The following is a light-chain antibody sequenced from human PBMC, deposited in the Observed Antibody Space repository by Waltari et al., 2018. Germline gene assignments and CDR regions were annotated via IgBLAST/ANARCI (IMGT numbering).Light chain of an antibody. J-gene: IGKJ2*01. CDR2: WAS. V-gene: IGKV4-1*01. CDR1: QNVLYKSNKKNF. CDR3: QQYYSTPIT. Sequence: DIVMTQSPDSLAVSLGERATINCKSSQNVLYKSNKKNFLAWYQQKPGQPPRLLLYWASTRGSGVPDRFSGSGSGTDFTLTISSLQAEDAAVYFCQQYYSTPITFGQGTRLDMK.